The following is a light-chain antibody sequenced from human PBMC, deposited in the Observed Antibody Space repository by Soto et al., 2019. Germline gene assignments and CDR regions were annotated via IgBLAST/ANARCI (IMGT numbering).Light chain of an antibody. J-gene: IGLJ2*01. CDR2: RDN. CDR1: SSDIGSNN. V-gene: IGLV1-44*01. CDR3: SAWDDNIYGPV. Sequence: QSVLTQPPSASGTPGQRVAISCSGGSSDIGSNNVNWYLHLPGAAPKLLIYRDNQRPSGVPDRFSGSKSGTSASLTISGLQSEDEADYFCSAWDDNIYGPVFGGGTKLTVL.